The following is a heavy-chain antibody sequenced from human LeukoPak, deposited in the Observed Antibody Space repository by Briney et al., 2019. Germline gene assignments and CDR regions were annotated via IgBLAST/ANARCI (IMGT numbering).Heavy chain of an antibody. CDR1: GGTFSSYA. Sequence: ASVKVSCKASGGTFSSYAISWVRQAPGQGLDRMGGIIPIFGTANYAQKFQGRVTITADESTSTAYMELSSLRSEDTAVYYCARVGSGSNSAYYFDYWGQGTLVTVSS. CDR2: IIPIFGTA. D-gene: IGHD1-26*01. J-gene: IGHJ4*02. V-gene: IGHV1-69*13. CDR3: ARVGSGSNSAYYFDY.